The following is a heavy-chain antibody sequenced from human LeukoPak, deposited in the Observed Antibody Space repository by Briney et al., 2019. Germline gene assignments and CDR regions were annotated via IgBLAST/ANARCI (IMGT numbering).Heavy chain of an antibody. D-gene: IGHD1-26*01. Sequence: PGGSLRLSCVASGFSFRNYAIHWVHQAPGKGLEYVYVINTDGRITYYADSVKGRFTISRDKSKNTVYLQMDSLRGEDMAVYYCTRDGGSFCDFDYWGQGALVTVSS. J-gene: IGHJ4*02. CDR1: GFSFRNYA. CDR3: TRDGGSFCDFDY. CDR2: INTDGRIT. V-gene: IGHV3-64*02.